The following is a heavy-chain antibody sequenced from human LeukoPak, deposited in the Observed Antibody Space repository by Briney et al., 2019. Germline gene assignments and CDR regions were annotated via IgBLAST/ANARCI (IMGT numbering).Heavy chain of an antibody. Sequence: GGSLRHSCAASGLIFCDYYMSGVRPAPGKGREWVSYISSSSSYTNYADSVQGRLTISRDNDKNSLYLQMNSLRAEDRAVYFCARGHYGMDVWGQGTTVTVSS. V-gene: IGHV3-11*06. J-gene: IGHJ6*02. CDR3: ARGHYGMDV. CDR2: ISSSSSYT. CDR1: GLIFCDYY.